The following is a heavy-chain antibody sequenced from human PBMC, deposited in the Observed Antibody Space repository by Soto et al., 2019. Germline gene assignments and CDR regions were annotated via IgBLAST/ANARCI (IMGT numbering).Heavy chain of an antibody. CDR3: ARDTDLTLVTTLDY. Sequence: GASVKVSCKASGYTFKSYQIYWVRQAPGQRLECMGWINISDGNTEYSQNFQGRVTMTRDTSASTAYMELSSLRSEDTAVHYCARDTDLTLVTTLDYWGQGTPVTVSS. V-gene: IGHV1-3*04. J-gene: IGHJ4*02. D-gene: IGHD4-17*01. CDR2: INISDGNT. CDR1: GYTFKSYQ.